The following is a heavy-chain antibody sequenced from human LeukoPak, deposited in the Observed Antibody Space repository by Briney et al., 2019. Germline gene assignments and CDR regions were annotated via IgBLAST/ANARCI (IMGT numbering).Heavy chain of an antibody. CDR2: INPNSGDT. J-gene: IGHJ4*02. V-gene: IGHV1-2*02. Sequence: ASVKVSCKASGYTFTDYYIHWVRQAPGQGLEWMGWINPNSGDTNYAQKSQGRVTMTRDTSISTAYMELSRLTPDDTAVYYCARDPSSVEYYVDYWGQGTLVTVSS. D-gene: IGHD3-16*01. CDR3: ARDPSSVEYYVDY. CDR1: GYTFTDYY.